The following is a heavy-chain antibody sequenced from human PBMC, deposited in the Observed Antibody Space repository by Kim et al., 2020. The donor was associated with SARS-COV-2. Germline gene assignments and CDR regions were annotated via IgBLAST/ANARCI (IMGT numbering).Heavy chain of an antibody. D-gene: IGHD2-2*01. Sequence: GGSLRLSCAASGFTFSSYGMHWVRQAPGKGLEWVAVIWYDGSNKYYADSVKGRFTISRDNSKNTLYLQMNSLRAEDTAVYYCARDPESSTGVWYYYYGMDVWGQGTTLTVS. V-gene: IGHV3-33*01. CDR3: ARDPESSTGVWYYYYGMDV. CDR1: GFTFSSYG. CDR2: IWYDGSNK. J-gene: IGHJ6*02.